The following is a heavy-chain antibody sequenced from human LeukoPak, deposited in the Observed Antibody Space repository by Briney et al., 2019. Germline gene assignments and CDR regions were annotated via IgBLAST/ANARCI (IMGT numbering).Heavy chain of an antibody. CDR2: IYTSGST. D-gene: IGHD3-3*01. J-gene: IGHJ4*02. CDR3: ARHARTDDFWSGYYSPFDY. V-gene: IGHV4-4*09. CDR1: GGSISSYY. Sequence: SETLSLTCTVSGGSISSYYWSWIRQPPGKGLEWIGYIYTSGSTNYNPSLKSRVTISVDTSEHQFSLKLSSVTAADTAVYYCARHARTDDFWSGYYSPFDYWGQGTLVTVSS.